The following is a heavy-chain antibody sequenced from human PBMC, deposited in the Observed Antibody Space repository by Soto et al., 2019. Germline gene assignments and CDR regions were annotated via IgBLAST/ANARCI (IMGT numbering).Heavy chain of an antibody. J-gene: IGHJ6*03. Sequence: VQLAQSGAEVKKPGASMKVSCKTSGDSFNDYYIHWVRQAPGQGLEWMGWINPNGGATKYAQKFQGRVTVTRDTSIRTVYMELSSLRSDDTAVYYCARESGGATATLDYYYFYMDVWGKGTTVTVSS. V-gene: IGHV1-2*02. CDR3: ARESGGATATLDYYYFYMDV. CDR2: INPNGGAT. D-gene: IGHD5-12*01. CDR1: GDSFNDYY.